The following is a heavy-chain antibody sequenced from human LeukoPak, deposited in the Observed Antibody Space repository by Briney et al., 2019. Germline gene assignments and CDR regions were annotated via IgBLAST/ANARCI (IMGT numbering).Heavy chain of an antibody. J-gene: IGHJ4*02. CDR1: GYTFTEYS. D-gene: IGHD6-19*01. CDR2: INPNRGAT. CDR3: ARVRAYSSGWNFDY. V-gene: IGHV1-2*02. Sequence: ASVKVSCKASGYTFTEYSMHWVRQAPGQGLEWMGWINPNRGATKYAQKFQGRVTMTRDTSISTLYMELSRLRSDDTAVYYCARVRAYSSGWNFDYWGQGTLVTVSS.